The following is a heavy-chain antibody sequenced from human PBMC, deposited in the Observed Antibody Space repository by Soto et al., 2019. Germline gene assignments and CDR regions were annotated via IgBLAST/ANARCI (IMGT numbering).Heavy chain of an antibody. D-gene: IGHD2-15*01. CDR1: GYTFTSYD. J-gene: IGHJ3*02. CDR2: IIPILGNA. CDR3: ARDPDIVVVVAAPVGAFDI. Sequence: ASVKVSCKASGYTFTSYDSNWVRQATGQGLEWMGRIIPILGNAGYAQKFQGRVTITTDKSTSTAYMELSSLRSEDTAVYYCARDPDIVVVVAAPVGAFDIWGQGTMVTVSS. V-gene: IGHV1-69*04.